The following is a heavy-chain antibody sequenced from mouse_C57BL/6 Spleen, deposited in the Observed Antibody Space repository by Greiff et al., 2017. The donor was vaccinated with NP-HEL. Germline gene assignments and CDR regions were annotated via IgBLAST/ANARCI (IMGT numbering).Heavy chain of an antibody. J-gene: IGHJ1*03. CDR2: INPGSGGT. CDR1: GYAFTNYL. D-gene: IGHD2-10*01. CDR3: ARSLRYFDV. V-gene: IGHV1-54*01. Sequence: VHLVESGAELVRPGTSVKVSCKASGYAFTNYLIEWVKQRPGQGLEWIGVINPGSGGTNYNEKFKGKATLTADKSASTAYMQLSSLTSEDSAVYFCARSLRYFDVWGTGTTVTVSS.